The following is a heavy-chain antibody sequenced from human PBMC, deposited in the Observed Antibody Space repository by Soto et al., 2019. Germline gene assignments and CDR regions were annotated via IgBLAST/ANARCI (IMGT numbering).Heavy chain of an antibody. CDR2: INPNSGGT. CDR3: ARGPVDTAMVRMDYYYMEV. V-gene: IGHV1-2*04. D-gene: IGHD5-18*01. J-gene: IGHJ6*03. Sequence: ASVKVSCKASGYTFTGYYMHWVRQAPGQGLEWMGWINPNSGGTNYAQKFQGWVTMTRDTSISTAYMELSRLRSDDTAVYYCARGPVDTAMVRMDYYYMEVWGKGTTVTVSS. CDR1: GYTFTGYY.